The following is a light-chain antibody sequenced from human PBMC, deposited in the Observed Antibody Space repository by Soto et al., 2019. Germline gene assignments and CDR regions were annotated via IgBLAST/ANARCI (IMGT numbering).Light chain of an antibody. Sequence: QSVLTQPPSMSGTHGQRVTISCSGSRSNIGGNAVTWYQQVPGTAPRLLIYANDQRPSGVSDRFSGSKSATSASLAISGLQSEDEADYYCAVWDDNLKGLFGGGTQLTVL. CDR1: RSNIGGNA. CDR2: AND. J-gene: IGLJ2*01. V-gene: IGLV1-44*01. CDR3: AVWDDNLKGL.